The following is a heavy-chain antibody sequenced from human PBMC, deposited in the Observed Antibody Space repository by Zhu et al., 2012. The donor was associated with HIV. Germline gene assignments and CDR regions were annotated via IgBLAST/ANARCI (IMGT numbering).Heavy chain of an antibody. D-gene: IGHD2-21*02. Sequence: QVQLQESGPGLVKPSETLSLTCTVSGGSISRSDYYWGWSGLGVSIIVGAPTKAPSLKSRVTISVDTSKNQFSLKVRSVTAADTAVYYCAKQLAYCGGDCQIGWDYWGQGNPGHRLL. CDR2: SIIVGAP. J-gene: IGHJ4*02. CDR3: AKQLAYCGGDCQIGWDY. CDR1: GGSISRSDYY. V-gene: IGHV4-39*07.